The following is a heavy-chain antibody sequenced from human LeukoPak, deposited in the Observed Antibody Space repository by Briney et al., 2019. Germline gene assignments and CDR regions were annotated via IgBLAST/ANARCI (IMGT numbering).Heavy chain of an antibody. Sequence: PGGSLRLSCTASEFTVSRNYMLWVRQAPGKGLERVSLIFSNGDTHYADSVKGRFTISRDTSKNTVSLQMNSLRVEDTAMYYCTRDQMNYWGQGTLVTVSS. D-gene: IGHD5-24*01. CDR1: EFTVSRNY. CDR2: IFSNGDT. J-gene: IGHJ4*02. CDR3: TRDQMNY. V-gene: IGHV3-53*01.